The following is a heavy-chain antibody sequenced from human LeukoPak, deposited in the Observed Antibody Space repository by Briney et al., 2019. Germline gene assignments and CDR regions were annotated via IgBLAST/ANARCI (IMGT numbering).Heavy chain of an antibody. CDR3: ARLTKNDSGTYRFGKKKRGYMDV. Sequence: PSETLSLTCTVSGGSISSSYWSWIRQPPGKGLEWIGYIYYSGSTNYNPSLKSRVTISVDTSKNQFSLKLSSVTAADTAVYYCARLTKNDSGTYRFGKKKRGYMDVWGKGTTVTISS. CDR2: IYYSGST. CDR1: GGSISSSY. V-gene: IGHV4-59*01. D-gene: IGHD3-10*01. J-gene: IGHJ6*03.